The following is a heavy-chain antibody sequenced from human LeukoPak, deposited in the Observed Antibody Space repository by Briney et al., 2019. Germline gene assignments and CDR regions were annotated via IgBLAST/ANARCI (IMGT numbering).Heavy chain of an antibody. CDR1: GFTFSSYG. CDR2: ISYDGSNK. J-gene: IGHJ3*02. D-gene: IGHD1-26*01. Sequence: PGGSLRLSCAASGFTFSSYGMHWVRQAPGKGLEWVAVISYDGSNKYYADSVKGRFTISRDNSMNTLYLQMNSLRAEDTAVYYCAKDAQSTGSTRSAFDIWGQGTMVTVSS. V-gene: IGHV3-30*18. CDR3: AKDAQSTGSTRSAFDI.